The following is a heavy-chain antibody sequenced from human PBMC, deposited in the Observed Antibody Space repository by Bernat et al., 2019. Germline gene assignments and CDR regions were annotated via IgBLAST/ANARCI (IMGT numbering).Heavy chain of an antibody. CDR3: ARDLYYDSSGYSDFDY. CDR1: GFTFSSYG. J-gene: IGHJ4*02. V-gene: IGHV3-33*08. D-gene: IGHD3-22*01. CDR2: IWYDGSNK. Sequence: VQLVESGGGLVKPGGSLRLSCAASGFTFSSYGMHWVRQAPGKGLEWVAVIWYDGSNKYYADSVKGRFTISRDNSKNTLYLQMNSLRAEDTAVYYCARDLYYDSSGYSDFDYWGQGTLVTVSS.